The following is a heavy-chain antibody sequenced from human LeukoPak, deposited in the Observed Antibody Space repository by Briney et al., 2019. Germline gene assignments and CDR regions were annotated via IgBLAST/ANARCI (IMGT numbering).Heavy chain of an antibody. D-gene: IGHD3-10*01. CDR3: ARVKDSGPDDY. J-gene: IGHJ4*02. CDR1: GFTVSSNY. V-gene: IGHV3-66*01. Sequence: GGSLRLSCAASGFTVSSNYMSWVRQAPGKGLEWVSVIYSGGSTYYADSVKGRFTISRDNSKNTLYLQMNSLRAEDMAVYYCARVKDSGPDDYWGQGTLVTVSS. CDR2: IYSGGST.